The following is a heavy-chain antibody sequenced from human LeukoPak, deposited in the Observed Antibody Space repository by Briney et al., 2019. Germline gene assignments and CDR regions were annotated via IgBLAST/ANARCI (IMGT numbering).Heavy chain of an antibody. Sequence: SGTLSLTCAVSGDSISSSNWWSWVRQPPGKGLEWIGEIYHSGSTNYNPSLKSRVTISVDKSKNQFSLKLSSVTAADTAVYYCASLYYYDSSGYYRDYWGQGTLVTVSS. CDR1: GDSISSSNW. CDR2: IYHSGST. D-gene: IGHD3-22*01. CDR3: ASLYYYDSSGYYRDY. V-gene: IGHV4-4*02. J-gene: IGHJ4*02.